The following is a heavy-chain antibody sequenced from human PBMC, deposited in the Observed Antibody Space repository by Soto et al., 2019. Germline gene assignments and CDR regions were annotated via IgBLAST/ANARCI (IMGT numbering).Heavy chain of an antibody. D-gene: IGHD3-22*01. V-gene: IGHV3-33*01. CDR2: IWYDGSNK. Sequence: QVQLVESGGGVVQPGRSLRLSCAASGFTFSSYGMHWVRQAPGKGLEWVAVIWYDGSNKYYADSVKGRFTISRDNSKNTLYLQMNSLSAEDTAVYYCARESSGYYVDYWGQGTLVTVSS. J-gene: IGHJ4*02. CDR3: ARESSGYYVDY. CDR1: GFTFSSYG.